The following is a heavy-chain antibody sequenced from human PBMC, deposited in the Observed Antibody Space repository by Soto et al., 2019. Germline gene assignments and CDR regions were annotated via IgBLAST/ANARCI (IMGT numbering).Heavy chain of an antibody. CDR1: GYTVTSYD. CDR3: ARETVSWFDP. D-gene: IGHD3-16*01. V-gene: IGHV1-8*01. Sequence: QVQLVQSGAEVKKPGASVKVSCKTSGYTVTSYDINWVRQATGQGLEWMGWINPNSGNTGYAQKFQGRVTMTRNTSIRTAYMELSRLRSEDTAVYYCARETVSWFDPWGQGTLVTVSS. CDR2: INPNSGNT. J-gene: IGHJ5*02.